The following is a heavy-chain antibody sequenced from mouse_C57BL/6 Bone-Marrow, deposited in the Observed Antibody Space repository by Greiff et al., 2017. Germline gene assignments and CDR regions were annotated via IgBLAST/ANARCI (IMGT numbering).Heavy chain of an antibody. Sequence: EVQVVESGGGLVKPGGSLKLSCAASGFTFSSYAMSWVRQTPEKRLEWVATISDGGSYTYYPDNVKGRFTISRDNAKNNLYLQLSHLKSEDTAMYYCASLLLRKGAYWGQGTLVTVSA. J-gene: IGHJ3*01. V-gene: IGHV5-4*01. D-gene: IGHD1-1*01. CDR1: GFTFSSYA. CDR3: ASLLLRKGAY. CDR2: ISDGGSYT.